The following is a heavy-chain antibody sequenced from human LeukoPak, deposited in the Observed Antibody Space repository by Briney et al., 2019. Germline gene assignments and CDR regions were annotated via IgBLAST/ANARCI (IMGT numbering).Heavy chain of an antibody. CDR3: HRSYPYDY. V-gene: IGHV3-15*01. D-gene: IGHD3-16*02. CDR2: IKSKTDGGTT. CDR1: GFTFSNAW. J-gene: IGHJ4*02. Sequence: GGSLRLSCAASGFTFSNAWMTWVRQAPGKGLEWVGRIKSKTDGGTTGYAAPVKGRFTISRDDSKNTLYLQMNSLETEDTGVYFCHRSYPYDYWGQGTLVTVSS.